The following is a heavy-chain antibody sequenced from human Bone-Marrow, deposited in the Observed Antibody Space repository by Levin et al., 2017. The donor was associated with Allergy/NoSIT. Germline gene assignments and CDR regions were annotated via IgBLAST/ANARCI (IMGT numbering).Heavy chain of an antibody. D-gene: IGHD4-23*01. CDR2: ISGSALST. V-gene: IGHV3-23*01. Sequence: PGGSLRLSCAASGFSFSNYAMSWVRQAPGKGLEWVSGISGSALSTYYAGSVKGRFTISRDNSKNTLYLQMNSLRAEDTAIYYCGGNSYYYYGLDGWGQGTTVTVSS. CDR3: GGNSYYYYGLDG. J-gene: IGHJ6*02. CDR1: GFSFSNYA.